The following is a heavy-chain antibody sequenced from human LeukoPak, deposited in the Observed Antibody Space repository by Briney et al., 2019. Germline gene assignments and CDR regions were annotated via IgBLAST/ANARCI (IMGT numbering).Heavy chain of an antibody. CDR3: ARQEYCSGGSCYTWFDP. CDR1: GYSINNYW. D-gene: IGHD2-15*01. V-gene: IGHV5-51*01. CDR2: IYPADSDI. J-gene: IGHJ5*02. Sequence: GESLKISCKGSGYSINNYWIGWVRQMPGKGLEWMGIIYPADSDIRYSPSFQGQVTISADKSISTAYLQWSSLKASDTAIYYCARQEYCSGGSCYTWFDPWGQGTLVIVSS.